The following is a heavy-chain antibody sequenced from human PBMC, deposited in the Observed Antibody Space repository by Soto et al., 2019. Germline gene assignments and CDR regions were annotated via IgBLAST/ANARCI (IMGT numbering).Heavy chain of an antibody. CDR1: GGSFSGYY. V-gene: IGHV4-34*01. Sequence: QVQLQQWGAGLLKPSETLSLTCAVYGGSFSGYYWSWIRQTPGKGLEWIGEINDSGSTNYNPALNSRVTILVDTPTNQFSMTLSSVTAADTAVYYCARGLLLWFGELSRRGGYYYYMDVWGKGTMVTVSS. CDR3: ARGLLLWFGELSRRGGYYYYMDV. CDR2: INDSGST. D-gene: IGHD3-10*01. J-gene: IGHJ6*03.